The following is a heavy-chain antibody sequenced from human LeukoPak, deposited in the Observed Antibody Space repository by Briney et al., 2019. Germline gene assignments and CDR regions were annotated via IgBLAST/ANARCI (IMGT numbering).Heavy chain of an antibody. Sequence: ASVKVSCKASGYTFTSYGISWVRQAPGQGLEWMGWISAYNGNTNYAQKLQGRVTMTTDTSTSTAYMELRSLRSDDTAVYYCARDTNHGSGSYYSQYYYYYGMDVWGQGTTVTVSS. CDR1: GYTFTSYG. J-gene: IGHJ6*02. V-gene: IGHV1-18*01. D-gene: IGHD3-10*01. CDR2: ISAYNGNT. CDR3: ARDTNHGSGSYYSQYYYYYGMDV.